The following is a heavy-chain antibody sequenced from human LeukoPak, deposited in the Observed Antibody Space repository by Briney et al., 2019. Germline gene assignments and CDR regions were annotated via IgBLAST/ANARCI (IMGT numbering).Heavy chain of an antibody. V-gene: IGHV3-11*01. D-gene: IGHD3-16*01. CDR2: ISSSGSTM. Sequence: GGSLRLSCAASGFTFSDYYMSWIRQAPGKGLEWVSYISSSGSTMYYADSVKGRFTISRDNAKNSLYLQMNSLRAEDTAVYYCARDLSPGDVSPFDPWGQGTLVAVSS. CDR3: ARDLSPGDVSPFDP. CDR1: GFTFSDYY. J-gene: IGHJ5*02.